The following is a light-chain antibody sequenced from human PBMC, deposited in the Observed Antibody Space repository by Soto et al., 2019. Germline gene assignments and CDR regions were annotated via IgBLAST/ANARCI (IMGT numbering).Light chain of an antibody. Sequence: ESVLMLSPGTLSLYPGEVATLSCRASQTVSSRFLTWYQQKPGQSPRLLIYGASIRATGIPDRFSGWGSGTDFSLTISGLEPEDFAVYYCQQYGNSLSTFGQGTKVDI. J-gene: IGKJ1*01. CDR3: QQYGNSLST. V-gene: IGKV3-20*01. CDR1: QTVSSRF. CDR2: GAS.